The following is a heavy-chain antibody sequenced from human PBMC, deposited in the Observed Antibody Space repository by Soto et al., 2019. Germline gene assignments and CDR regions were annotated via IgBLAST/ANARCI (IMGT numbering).Heavy chain of an antibody. CDR3: ARLGDCSSTSCYISGYYYYGMDV. CDR2: IDPSDSYT. V-gene: IGHV5-10-1*01. D-gene: IGHD2-2*02. Sequence: GESLKISCKGSGYSFTSYWISWVRQMPGKGLEWMGRIDPSDSYTNYSPSFQGHVTISADKSISTAYLQWSSLKASDTAMYYCARLGDCSSTSCYISGYYYYGMDVWGQGTTVTVSS. CDR1: GYSFTSYW. J-gene: IGHJ6*02.